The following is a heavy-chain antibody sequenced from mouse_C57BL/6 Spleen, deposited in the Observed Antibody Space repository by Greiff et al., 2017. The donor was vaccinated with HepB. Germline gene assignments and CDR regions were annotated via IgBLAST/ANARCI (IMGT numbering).Heavy chain of an antibody. D-gene: IGHD2-3*01. CDR3: AIDDGYLFAY. Sequence: VQLQQPGAELVKPGASVKVSFKASGYTFTSYWMHWVKQRPGQGLEWIGRIHPSDSDTNYNQKFKGKATLTVDKSASTAYMQLSSLTSEDSAVYYCAIDDGYLFAYWGQGTLVTVSA. CDR1: GYTFTSYW. J-gene: IGHJ3*01. V-gene: IGHV1-74*01. CDR2: IHPSDSDT.